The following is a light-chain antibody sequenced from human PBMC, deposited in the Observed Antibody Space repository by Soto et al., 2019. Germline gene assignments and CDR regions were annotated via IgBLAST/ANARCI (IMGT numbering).Light chain of an antibody. CDR2: GAS. CDR3: HQYGCSLT. Sequence: EIVLTQSPGTLSLSPGERATLSCRASQSVSSNYLAWYQQKPGQAPRILIYGASSRATGIPDRFSGSGSGTDFTLTSIRLDADDCSVYYCHQYGCSLTFGGGTKVEIK. V-gene: IGKV3-20*01. J-gene: IGKJ4*01. CDR1: QSVSSNY.